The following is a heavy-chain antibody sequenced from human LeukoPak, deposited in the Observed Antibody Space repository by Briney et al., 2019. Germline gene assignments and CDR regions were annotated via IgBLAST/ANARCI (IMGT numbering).Heavy chain of an antibody. Sequence: PSETLSLTCSVSSGSISNYYWNWIRQSPGRGLDWIGYIYDSGTTNYNPSHKTRVTISLDTSKSQFSLRLSSVTAADTAVYYCARSRILRTSHFDYWGQGIRVAVSS. CDR1: SGSISNYY. J-gene: IGHJ4*02. CDR3: ARSRILRTSHFDY. CDR2: IYDSGTT. D-gene: IGHD1-14*01. V-gene: IGHV4-59*03.